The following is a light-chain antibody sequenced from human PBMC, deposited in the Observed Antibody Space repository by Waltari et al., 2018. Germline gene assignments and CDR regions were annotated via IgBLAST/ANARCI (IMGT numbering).Light chain of an antibody. CDR1: SSDVATYNR. CDR2: DVD. V-gene: IGLV2-14*03. CDR3: SPYTTNTRF. Sequence: QSALTQPASVSASLGQSITISCTGTSSDVATYNRVSWYQQYPGKAPELILYDVDNRPSGVSNRFSGSKSGNTASLTISGLQAEDEADYYCSPYTTNTRFFGGGTKLTVL. J-gene: IGLJ2*01.